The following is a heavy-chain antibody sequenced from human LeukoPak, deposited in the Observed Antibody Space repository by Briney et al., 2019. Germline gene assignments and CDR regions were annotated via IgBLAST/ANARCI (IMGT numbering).Heavy chain of an antibody. CDR2: TYYRFKWYN. D-gene: IGHD6-19*01. CDR1: VDSVSSNNGA. Sequence: SPTLALTCGISVDSVSSNNGAWNWIRQSPSRGLEWLGRTYYRFKWYNDYAGSMKGRITISPDTSKNQFSLQLSSVSPEDTAVYYCARDVGTSGWYTFYYWGQGTLVTVSS. V-gene: IGHV6-1*01. CDR3: ARDVGTSGWYTFYY. J-gene: IGHJ4*02.